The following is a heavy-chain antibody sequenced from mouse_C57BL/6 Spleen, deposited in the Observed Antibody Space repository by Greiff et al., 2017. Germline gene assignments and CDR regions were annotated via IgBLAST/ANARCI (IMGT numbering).Heavy chain of an antibody. D-gene: IGHD2-4*01. CDR2: IWRGGST. V-gene: IGHV2-5*01. Sequence: VQLQQSGPGLVQPSQSLSITCTVSGFSLTSYGVHWVRQSPGKGLEWLGVIWRGGSTDYNAAFMSRLSITKDNSKSQVFFKMNSLQADDTAIYYCAKNALYYDYDQGYYFDYWGQGTTLTVSS. J-gene: IGHJ2*01. CDR3: AKNALYYDYDQGYYFDY. CDR1: GFSLTSYG.